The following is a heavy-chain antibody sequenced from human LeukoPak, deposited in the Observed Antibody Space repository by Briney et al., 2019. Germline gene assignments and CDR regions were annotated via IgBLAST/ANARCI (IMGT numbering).Heavy chain of an antibody. D-gene: IGHD6-13*01. CDR2: MNPNSGNT. J-gene: IGHJ6*03. V-gene: IGHV1-8*01. CDR3: ARVGEYSSSWYRGDYYYYYMDV. CDR1: GYTFTSYD. Sequence: ASVKVSCKASGYTFTSYDINWVRQATGQGLEWMGWMNPNSGNTGYAQKFQSRVTMTRNTSISTAYMELSSLRSEDTAVYYCARVGEYSSSWYRGDYYYYYMDVWGKGTTVTVSS.